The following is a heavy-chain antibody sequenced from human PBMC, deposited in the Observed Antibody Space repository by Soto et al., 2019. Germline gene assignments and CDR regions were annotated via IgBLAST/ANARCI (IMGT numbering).Heavy chain of an antibody. V-gene: IGHV1-46*01. D-gene: IGHD3-22*01. J-gene: IGHJ4*02. CDR1: GYTFTSYY. CDR2: INPSGGST. CDR3: ARLGYYDSSGYYYSSDY. Sequence: VASVKVSCKASGYTFTSYYMHWVRQAPGQGLEWMGIINPSGGSTSYAQKFQGRVTMTRDTSTSTVYMELSSLRSEDTAVYYCARLGYYDSSGYYYSSDYWGQGTLVTVSS.